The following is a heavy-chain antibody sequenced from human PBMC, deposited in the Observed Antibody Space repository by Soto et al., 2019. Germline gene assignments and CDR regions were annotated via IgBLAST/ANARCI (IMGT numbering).Heavy chain of an antibody. CDR2: MNPNSGNT. CDR3: ARGRLGLSVLFDY. J-gene: IGHJ4*02. V-gene: IGHV1-8*01. Sequence: ASVKVSCKASGYTFTNNDINWVRQATGQGLEWMGWMNPNSGNTDYAQKFQGRVTMTRNTSVSTAYMELSSLRSEDTAVYYCARGRLGLSVLFDYWGQGTLVTVSS. D-gene: IGHD1-7*01. CDR1: GYTFTNND.